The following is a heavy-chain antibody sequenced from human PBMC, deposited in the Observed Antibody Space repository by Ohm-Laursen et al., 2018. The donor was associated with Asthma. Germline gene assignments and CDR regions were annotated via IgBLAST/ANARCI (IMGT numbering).Heavy chain of an antibody. V-gene: IGHV3-21*01. CDR3: ARIGPEWELPGREYSLHH. CDR1: GFTFTTFW. J-gene: IGHJ1*01. Sequence: SLRLSCAASGFTFTTFWLSWVRQTPEKGLEWVASISTASPFIYYADSVRGRFTTSRDNAKNSVYLQMNSLRAEDTALYYCARIGPEWELPGREYSLHHWGQGTQVTVSS. CDR2: ISTASPFI. D-gene: IGHD1-26*01.